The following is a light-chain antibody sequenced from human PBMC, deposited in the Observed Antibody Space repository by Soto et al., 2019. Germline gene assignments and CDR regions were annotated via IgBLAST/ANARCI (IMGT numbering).Light chain of an antibody. CDR2: GAS. Sequence: EIVLTQSPGTLSLSPGERATLSCRASQSVSSSYLAWYQQKPGQAPRLLIYGASSRATGIPDRFSGSGSGTDVTLTITRLEPEDFAVYYCQQAYTFGQGTKLEIK. J-gene: IGKJ2*01. CDR3: QQAYT. CDR1: QSVSSSY. V-gene: IGKV3-20*01.